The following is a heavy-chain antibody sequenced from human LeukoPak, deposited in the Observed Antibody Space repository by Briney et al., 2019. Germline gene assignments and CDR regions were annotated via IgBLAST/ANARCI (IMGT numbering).Heavy chain of an antibody. CDR3: VRTPYSSGWYAAFDI. J-gene: IGHJ3*02. Sequence: GESLKISCKGSGYSFTSYWIGWVRQMPGKGLEWMGIIYPGDSDTRYSPSFQGQVTISADKSISTAYLQWSSLKASDTAMYYCVRTPYSSGWYAAFDIWGQGTMVTVSS. D-gene: IGHD6-19*01. V-gene: IGHV5-51*01. CDR1: GYSFTSYW. CDR2: IYPGDSDT.